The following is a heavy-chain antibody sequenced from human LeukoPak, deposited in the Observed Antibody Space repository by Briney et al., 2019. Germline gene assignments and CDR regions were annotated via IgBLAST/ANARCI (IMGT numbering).Heavy chain of an antibody. J-gene: IGHJ5*02. Sequence: GGSLRLSCAASGFTFRTYWMRWVRQAPGKGLLWVSRINTDGSGTIYADSVKGRFTISRDNANNTLYLQMNSLRAEDTALYYCARAKPGGNWFDPWGQGTLVTVSS. V-gene: IGHV3-74*01. CDR2: INTDGSGT. D-gene: IGHD3-16*01. CDR1: GFTFRTYW. CDR3: ARAKPGGNWFDP.